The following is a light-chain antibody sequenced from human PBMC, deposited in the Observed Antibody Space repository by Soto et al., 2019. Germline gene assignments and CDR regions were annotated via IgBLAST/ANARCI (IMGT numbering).Light chain of an antibody. V-gene: IGLV2-14*01. CDR3: SSYTSSSTLV. Sequence: LTQPASVSGSPGQSISISCTGTSSDVGGYNYVSWYQQHPGKAPKFIIYDVRNRPSGVSNRFSGSKSGNTASLTISGLQAEDGADYYCSSYTSSSTLVFGTGTKVTVL. CDR1: SSDVGGYNY. CDR2: DVR. J-gene: IGLJ1*01.